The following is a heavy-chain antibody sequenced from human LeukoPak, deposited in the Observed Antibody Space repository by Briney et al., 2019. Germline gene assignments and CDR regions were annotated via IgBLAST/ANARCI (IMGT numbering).Heavy chain of an antibody. D-gene: IGHD3-22*01. J-gene: IGHJ4*02. V-gene: IGHV4-59*12. CDR3: ASLPSGYYFTETDY. CDR2: IYYSGST. CDR1: GGSISSYY. Sequence: SETLSLTCTVFGGSISSYYWSWIRQPPGKGLEWIGYIYYSGSTNYNPSLKSRVTISVDTSKNQFSLKLSSVTAADTAVYYCASLPSGYYFTETDYWGQGTLVTVSS.